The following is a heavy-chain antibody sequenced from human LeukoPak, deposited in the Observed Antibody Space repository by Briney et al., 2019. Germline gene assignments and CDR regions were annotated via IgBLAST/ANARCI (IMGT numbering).Heavy chain of an antibody. D-gene: IGHD1-26*01. J-gene: IGHJ5*02. V-gene: IGHV4-59*01. CDR1: GGSISSYY. CDR3: ARGNRGSYSHWFDP. CDR2: IYYSGST. Sequence: SETLSLTCTVSGGSISSYYWSWIRQAPGKGLEWIGYIYYSGSTNYNPSLKSRVTISVDTSKNQFSLKLSSVTAADTAMYYCARGNRGSYSHWFDPWGQGTLVTVSS.